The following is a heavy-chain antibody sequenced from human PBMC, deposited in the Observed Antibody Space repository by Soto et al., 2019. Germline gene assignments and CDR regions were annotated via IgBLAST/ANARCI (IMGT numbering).Heavy chain of an antibody. CDR2: TSWNSGSR. CDR1: GLTFDDYA. V-gene: IGHV3-9*01. CDR3: ASEIFPDAFDI. D-gene: IGHD2-21*01. Sequence: HPGGSLRLSCAASGLTFDDYAMHWVRQAPGKGLEWVSGTSWNSGSRGYADSVKGRFTISRDNGKNSLYLQMNSLRAEDTAVYYCASEIFPDAFDIWGQGTMVTVSS. J-gene: IGHJ3*02.